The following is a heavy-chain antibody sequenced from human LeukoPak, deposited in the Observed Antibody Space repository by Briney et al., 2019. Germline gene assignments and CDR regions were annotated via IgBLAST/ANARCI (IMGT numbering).Heavy chain of an antibody. CDR2: IKQDGSEK. CDR1: GFTFSSYW. D-gene: IGHD4-11*01. V-gene: IGHV3-7*01. J-gene: IGHJ4*02. CDR3: AKVGPAVTTPDPSFADY. Sequence: HPGGSLRLSCAASGFTFSSYWMSWVRQAPGKGLEWVANIKQDGSEKYYVDSVKGRFTISRDNAKNSLYLQMNSLRAEDTAVYYCAKVGPAVTTPDPSFADYWGQGTLVTVSS.